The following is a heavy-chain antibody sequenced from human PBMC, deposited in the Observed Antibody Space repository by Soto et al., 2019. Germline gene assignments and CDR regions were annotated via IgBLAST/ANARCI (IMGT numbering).Heavy chain of an antibody. V-gene: IGHV3-23*01. CDR1: GFSFSSYA. D-gene: IGHD6-6*01. J-gene: IGHJ4*02. CDR3: AISFDSSSSRLDY. Sequence: RGSLRLSCAASGFSFSSYAMSWLRQAPGKGLEWISAISGSGGSTYYADSVKGRFTISRDNSKDTLYLQMNSLRAEDTAVYYCAISFDSSSSRLDYWGQGTLVTVSS. CDR2: ISGSGGST.